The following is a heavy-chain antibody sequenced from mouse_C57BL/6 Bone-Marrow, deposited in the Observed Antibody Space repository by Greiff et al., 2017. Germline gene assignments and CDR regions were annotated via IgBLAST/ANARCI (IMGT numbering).Heavy chain of an antibody. J-gene: IGHJ4*01. Sequence: VQLQQPGAELVKPGASVKLSCKASGYTFTSYWMHWVKQRPGQGLEWIGMIHPNSGSTNYNEKFKSKATLTVDKSSSTAYMQLSSLTSEDSAVYYCAIYDGNYYAMDYWGQGTSVTVSS. D-gene: IGHD2-1*01. CDR2: IHPNSGST. V-gene: IGHV1-64*01. CDR1: GYTFTSYW. CDR3: AIYDGNYYAMDY.